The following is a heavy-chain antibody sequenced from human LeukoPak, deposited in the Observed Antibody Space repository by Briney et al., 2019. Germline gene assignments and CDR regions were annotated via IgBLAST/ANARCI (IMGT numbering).Heavy chain of an antibody. CDR3: ARDFSKGVITTRGFDY. V-gene: IGHV1-18*01. CDR1: GYTFTSYG. Sequence: ASVKVSCKASGYTFTSYGISWVRQAPGQGLEWMGWISAYNGNTNYAQKLQGRVTMTTDTSTSTAYMELRSLRPDDTAVYYCARDFSKGVITTRGFDYWGQGTLVTVSS. D-gene: IGHD3-22*01. J-gene: IGHJ4*02. CDR2: ISAYNGNT.